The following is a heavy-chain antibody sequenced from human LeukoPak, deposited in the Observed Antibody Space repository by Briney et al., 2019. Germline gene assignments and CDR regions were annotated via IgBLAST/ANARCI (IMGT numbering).Heavy chain of an antibody. CDR3: ANSGYEKYYFDY. D-gene: IGHD5-12*01. V-gene: IGHV3-23*01. Sequence: HPGGFLRLSCAASGFTFSSYAMSWVRQAPGKGLEWVSAISGSGGSTYYADSVKGRFTISRDNSKNTLYLQMNSLRAEDTAVYYCANSGYEKYYFDYWGQGTLVTVSS. J-gene: IGHJ4*02. CDR2: ISGSGGST. CDR1: GFTFSSYA.